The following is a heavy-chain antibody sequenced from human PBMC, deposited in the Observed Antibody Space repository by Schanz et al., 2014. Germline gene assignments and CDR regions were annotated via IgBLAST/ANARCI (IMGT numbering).Heavy chain of an antibody. CDR1: GFSFTTYA. V-gene: IGHV3-23*01. CDR3: AKAQGSSFDS. CDR2: ISSGGGST. J-gene: IGHJ4*02. Sequence: EVQLLESGGGLVQPGGSLRLSCASSGFSFTTYAMSWVRQAPGKGLEWVSSISSGGGSTYYADSVKGRFTISRDNSKNTLYLQMKSLRAEGTAVYSCAKAQGSSFDSWGQGTLVTVSS. D-gene: IGHD6-13*01.